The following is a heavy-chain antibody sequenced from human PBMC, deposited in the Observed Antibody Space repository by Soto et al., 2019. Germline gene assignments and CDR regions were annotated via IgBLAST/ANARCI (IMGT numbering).Heavy chain of an antibody. CDR1: GFTFSSYS. CDR2: ISSSSSYI. CDR3: AREYYDSSGYYSDDY. D-gene: IGHD3-22*01. J-gene: IGHJ4*02. Sequence: VQLVESGGGLVKPGGSLRLSCAASGFTFSSYSMNWVRQAPGKGLEWVSSISSSSSYIYYADSVKGRFTISRDNAKNSLYLQMNSLRAEDTAVYYCAREYYDSSGYYSDDYWGQGTLVTVSS. V-gene: IGHV3-21*01.